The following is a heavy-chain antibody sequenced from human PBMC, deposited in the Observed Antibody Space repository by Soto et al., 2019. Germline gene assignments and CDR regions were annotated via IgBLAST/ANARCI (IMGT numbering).Heavy chain of an antibody. CDR2: ISGSGGST. CDR3: AKDQVNSSLGFYGMDV. D-gene: IGHD6-6*01. CDR1: GFTFSSYA. J-gene: IGHJ6*02. V-gene: IGHV3-23*01. Sequence: PGGSLRLSCAASGFTFSSYAMSWVRQAPGKGLEWVSAISGSGGSTYYADSVKGRFTISRDNSKNTLYLQMNSLRAEDTAVYYCAKDQVNSSLGFYGMDVWGQGTRVTVSS.